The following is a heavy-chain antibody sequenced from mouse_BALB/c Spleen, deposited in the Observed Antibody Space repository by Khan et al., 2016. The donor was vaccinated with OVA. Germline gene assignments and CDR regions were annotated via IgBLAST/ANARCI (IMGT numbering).Heavy chain of an antibody. V-gene: IGHV1-4*01. Sequence: QVQLQQSGAELARPGAAVKMSCKASGYTFTTYTMHWVKQRPGQGLEWIGYINPSNGYTNYNQKFKDKFTLTADKSSSTAYMQLSSLTHDYSAVDYCAREGSHYMSNGSLSYWGQGTLVTVSA. CDR3: AREGSHYMSNGSLSY. CDR2: INPSNGYT. D-gene: IGHD1-2*01. J-gene: IGHJ3*01. CDR1: GYTFTTYT.